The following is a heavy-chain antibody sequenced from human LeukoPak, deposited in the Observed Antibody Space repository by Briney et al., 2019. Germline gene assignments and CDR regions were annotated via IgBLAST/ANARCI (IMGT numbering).Heavy chain of an antibody. CDR3: ASNGYNYGYYFDF. CDR1: GGSISSSNW. CDR2: IYHSGST. Sequence: SGTLSLTCAVSGGSISSSNWWSWVRQPPGKGLEWIGEIYHSGSTNYNPSLKSRVTISVDKSKDQFSLKLSSVTAADTAVYYCASNGYNYGYYFDFRGQGTLVTVSS. J-gene: IGHJ4*02. D-gene: IGHD5-18*01. V-gene: IGHV4-4*02.